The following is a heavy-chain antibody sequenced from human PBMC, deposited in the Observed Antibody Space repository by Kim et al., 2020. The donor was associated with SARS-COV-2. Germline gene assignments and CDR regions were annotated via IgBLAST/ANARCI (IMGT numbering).Heavy chain of an antibody. J-gene: IGHJ6*02. CDR1: GYTFTSYY. CDR3: ARLGGYGENYYYYGMDV. V-gene: IGHV1-46*01. CDR2: INPSGGST. D-gene: IGHD4-17*01. Sequence: ASVKVSCKASGYTFTSYYMHWVRQAPGQGLEWMGIINPSGGSTSYAQKFQGRVTMTRDTSTSTVYMELSSLRSEDTAVYYCARLGGYGENYYYYGMDVWGQGTTVTVSS.